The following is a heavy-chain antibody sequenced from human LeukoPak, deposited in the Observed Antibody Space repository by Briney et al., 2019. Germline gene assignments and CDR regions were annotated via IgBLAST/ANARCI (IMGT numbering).Heavy chain of an antibody. CDR1: GGSITSYY. D-gene: IGHD4-17*01. J-gene: IGHJ4*02. CDR3: ARDTTGYYFDY. Sequence: PSETLSLTCTFSGGSITSYYWSWIRQPAGKGLEWIGRMHTSGSTNYNPSLKSRVTMSGDTSKNQFSLKLSSVTAADTAVYYCARDTTGYYFDYWGQGTLVTVSS. V-gene: IGHV4-4*07. CDR2: MHTSGST.